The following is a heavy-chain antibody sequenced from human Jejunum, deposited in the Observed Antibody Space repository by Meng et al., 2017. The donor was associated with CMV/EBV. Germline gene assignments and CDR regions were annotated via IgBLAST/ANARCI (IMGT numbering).Heavy chain of an antibody. CDR3: ARAGQHFDYYFDS. Sequence: SGYLSRGYYIRWLRQAPGQGPEWMGWINPNSGDTWSPPKFQGRVTMTSDTSVNTSYMDLNSLTSDDSAVYYCARAGQHFDYYFDSWGQGTLVTVSS. J-gene: IGHJ4*02. CDR2: INPNSGDT. CDR1: GYLSRGYY. D-gene: IGHD3-9*01. V-gene: IGHV1-2*02.